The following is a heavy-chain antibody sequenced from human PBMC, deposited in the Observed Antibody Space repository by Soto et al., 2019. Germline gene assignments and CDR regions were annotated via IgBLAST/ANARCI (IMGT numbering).Heavy chain of an antibody. CDR3: VRDRPGSKHYFDY. J-gene: IGHJ4*02. Sequence: ASLRVCCSASGFTFSSYAMHWVRQAPGKGLEYVSAISSNGGSTYYADSVKGRFTISRDNSKNTLYLQMSSLRAEDTAVYYCVRDRPGSKHYFDYWGQGILVTVSS. V-gene: IGHV3-64D*06. CDR1: GFTFSSYA. D-gene: IGHD3-10*01. CDR2: ISSNGGST.